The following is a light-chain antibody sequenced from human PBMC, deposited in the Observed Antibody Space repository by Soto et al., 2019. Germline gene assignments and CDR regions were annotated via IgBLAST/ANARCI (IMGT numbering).Light chain of an antibody. CDR1: QGIRKD. CDR3: LQHNSYPLT. J-gene: IGKJ4*01. Sequence: DIQMTQSPSSLSASVGDRVTITCRASQGIRKDLGWYQQKPGKGPERLIYAASSLQSGVPSRFSGSGSGTEFTLTISSLQPEAFATYYCLQHNSYPLTFGGGTKVEIK. V-gene: IGKV1-17*01. CDR2: AAS.